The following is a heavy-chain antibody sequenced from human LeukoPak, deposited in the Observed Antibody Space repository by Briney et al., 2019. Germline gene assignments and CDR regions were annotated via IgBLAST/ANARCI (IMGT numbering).Heavy chain of an antibody. D-gene: IGHD6-13*01. CDR2: ISAYNGNT. Sequence: ASVKVSCKASGYTFTSYGISWVRQAPGQGLECMGWISAYNGNTNYAQKFQGRVTMTRDTSISTAYMELSRLRSDDTAVYYCARDWGGIAAAGIDDYWGQGTLVTVSS. V-gene: IGHV1-18*01. CDR3: ARDWGGIAAAGIDDY. CDR1: GYTFTSYG. J-gene: IGHJ4*02.